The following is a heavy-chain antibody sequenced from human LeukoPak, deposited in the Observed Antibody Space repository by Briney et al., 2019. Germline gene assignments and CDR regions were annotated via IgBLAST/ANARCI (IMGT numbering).Heavy chain of an antibody. V-gene: IGHV4-38-2*01. CDR2: IYHSGST. Sequence: PSETLSLTCAVSGYSISSGYYWGWIRQPPGKGLEWIGSIYHSGSTYYNPSLKSRVTISVDTSKNQFSLKLGSVTAADTAVYYCARLPKKSGVDYWGQGTLVTVSS. CDR1: GYSISSGYY. J-gene: IGHJ4*02. CDR3: ARLPKKSGVDY. D-gene: IGHD1-1*01.